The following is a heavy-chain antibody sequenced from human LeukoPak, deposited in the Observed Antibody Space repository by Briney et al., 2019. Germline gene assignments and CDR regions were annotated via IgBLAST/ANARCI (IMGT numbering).Heavy chain of an antibody. CDR1: GGSLSSSSYY. V-gene: IGHV4-39*07. J-gene: IGHJ4*02. D-gene: IGHD4-23*01. CDR3: ARDGRDYGGNAEAFDY. Sequence: PSETLSLTYTVSGGSLSSSSYYWGWIRQPPGKGLEWIGSIYYSGSTNYNPSLKSRVTISVDTSKHQFSLKLSSVTAADTAVYYCARDGRDYGGNAEAFDYWGQGTLVTVSS. CDR2: IYYSGST.